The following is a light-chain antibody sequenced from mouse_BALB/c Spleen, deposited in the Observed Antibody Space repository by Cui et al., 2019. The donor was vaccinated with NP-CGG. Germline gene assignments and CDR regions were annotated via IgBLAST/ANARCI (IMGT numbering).Light chain of an antibody. V-gene: IGLV1*01. CDR2: GTN. J-gene: IGLJ1*01. Sequence: QAVVTQESALTTSPGETVTLTCRSSTGAVTTGNYANWVQEKPDHLFTGLIGGTNNRAPGVPARFSGSLIGDKAALTITGAQTEDEAIYFCALWYSNHWVFGRNQTDCP. CDR1: TGAVTTGNY. CDR3: ALWYSNHWV.